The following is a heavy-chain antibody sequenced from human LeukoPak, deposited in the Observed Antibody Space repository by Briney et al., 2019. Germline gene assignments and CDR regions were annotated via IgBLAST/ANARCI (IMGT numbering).Heavy chain of an antibody. CDR2: IYHSGST. CDR3: ARTLPAGVAAPDY. J-gene: IGHJ4*02. Sequence: PSETLSLTCVVSGYSFRSDSYWGWIRKPPGKGLEWIGSIYHSGSTYYNPSLKSRVTISVDTSKNQFSLKLSSVTAADTAVYYCARTLPAGVAAPDYWGQGTLVTVSS. V-gene: IGHV4-38-2*01. D-gene: IGHD3-3*01. CDR1: GYSFRSDSY.